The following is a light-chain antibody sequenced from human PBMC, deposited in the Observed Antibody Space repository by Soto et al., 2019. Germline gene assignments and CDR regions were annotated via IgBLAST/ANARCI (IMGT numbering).Light chain of an antibody. V-gene: IGKV1-5*01. CDR1: QTISRW. Sequence: DIQRTQTPSTLSASLGEECTITCRASQTISRWLAWYQQQPGRAPKLLIYDDSTLESGVPSRFSGSGSQTEFTLTLSRLQPDDFATYFCHSRAFGQGTRVEIK. J-gene: IGKJ5*01. CDR3: HSRA. CDR2: DDS.